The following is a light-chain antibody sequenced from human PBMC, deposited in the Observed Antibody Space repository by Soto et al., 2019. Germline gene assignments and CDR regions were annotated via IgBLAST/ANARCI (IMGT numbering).Light chain of an antibody. CDR2: EVS. J-gene: IGLJ1*01. V-gene: IGLV2-14*01. CDR3: SSYTSSSPLYV. Sequence: QSVLIQPASVSGSPGQSITISCTGTSSDVGGYNFVSWYQQHPGKAPKLIIYEVSHRPSGVSNRFSGSKSGNTASLTISGLQAEDEADYYCSSYTSSSPLYVFGTGTKVTVL. CDR1: SSDVGGYNF.